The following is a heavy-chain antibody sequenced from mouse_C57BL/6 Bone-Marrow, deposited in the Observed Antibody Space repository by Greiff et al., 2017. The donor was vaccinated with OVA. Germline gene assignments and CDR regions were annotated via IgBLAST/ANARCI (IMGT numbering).Heavy chain of an antibody. CDR3: AKNGSSLGYFDV. CDR1: GYTFTSYW. D-gene: IGHD1-1*01. V-gene: IGHV1-53*01. J-gene: IGHJ1*03. CDR2: INPSNGGT. Sequence: QVQLQQPGTELVKPGASVKLSCKASGYTFTSYWMHWVKQRPGQGLEWIGNINPSNGGTNYNEKLKSKATLTVDKSSSTAYMQLSSLTSEDSAVYYCAKNGSSLGYFDVWGTGTTVTVSS.